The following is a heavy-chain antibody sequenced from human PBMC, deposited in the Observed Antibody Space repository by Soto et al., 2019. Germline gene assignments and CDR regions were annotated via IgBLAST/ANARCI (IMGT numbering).Heavy chain of an antibody. V-gene: IGHV3-30*18. J-gene: IGHJ6*02. CDR2: ISYDGSNK. D-gene: IGHD3-3*01. CDR3: AKRGGVVVNYYYGMDV. Sequence: GGSLRLSCAASGFTFSSYGMHWVRQAPGKGLEWVAVISYDGSNKYYADSVKGRFTISRDNSKNTLYLQMNSLRAEDTAVYYCAKRGGVVVNYYYGMDVWGQGTTVTVSS. CDR1: GFTFSSYG.